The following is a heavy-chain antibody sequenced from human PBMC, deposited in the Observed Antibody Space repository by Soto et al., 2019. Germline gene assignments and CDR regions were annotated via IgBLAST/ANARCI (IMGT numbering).Heavy chain of an antibody. Sequence: GGSLRLSCVAAGFSCSVYTVNWFRQAPGQALEWLSFITQTGGDTYYADSVKGRFTISRDNAKNSLYMELNNLRAEDTAVYYCARDLGWAFDYWGQGTLVTVSS. J-gene: IGHJ4*02. CDR1: GFSCSVYT. D-gene: IGHD6-19*01. CDR2: ITQTGGDT. V-gene: IGHV3-21*05. CDR3: ARDLGWAFDY.